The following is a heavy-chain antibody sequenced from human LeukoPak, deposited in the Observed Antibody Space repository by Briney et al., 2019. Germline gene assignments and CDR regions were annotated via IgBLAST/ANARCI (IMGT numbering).Heavy chain of an antibody. D-gene: IGHD2-21*01. CDR3: ARGPSNIVVVIATCDY. CDR1: GFTFSSYA. CDR2: ISGRDGRT. V-gene: IGHV3-23*01. J-gene: IGHJ4*02. Sequence: PGGSLRLSCAASGFTFSSYAMSWVRQAPGRGLEWVSAISGRDGRTYYTDSVKGRFTISKDNSRDTLYLQMNSLRAEDTAVYYCARGPSNIVVVIATCDYWGQGTLVTVSS.